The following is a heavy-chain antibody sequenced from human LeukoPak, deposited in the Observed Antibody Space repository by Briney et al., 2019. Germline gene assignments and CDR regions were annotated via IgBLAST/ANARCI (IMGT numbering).Heavy chain of an antibody. CDR2: ICGSGGST. D-gene: IGHD5-18*01. CDR1: GFTFSSYA. CDR3: AKEGFGDTTMPNFAY. V-gene: IGHV3-23*01. J-gene: IGHJ4*02. Sequence: GSLRLSCAASGFTFSSYAMSWVRQAPGKGLEWISAICGSGGSTYYADSVQGRFTISRDNSVNTLYLQMNSLRAEDTAVHYCAKEGFGDTTMPNFAYWGQGTLVTVSS.